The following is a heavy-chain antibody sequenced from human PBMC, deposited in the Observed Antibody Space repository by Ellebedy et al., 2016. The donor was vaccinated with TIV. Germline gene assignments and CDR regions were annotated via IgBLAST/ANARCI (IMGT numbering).Heavy chain of an antibody. D-gene: IGHD3-3*01. CDR3: ARSLSLGGYYAWFDP. Sequence: MPSETLSLTFTVSGDSISAYYWNWIRQSPGKGLEWIACISYSGSTNYNPSLRSRVTISLDTSKKQFSLRLASVTAADMAIYYCARSLSLGGYYAWFDPWGQGTLVTVSS. CDR1: GDSISAYY. CDR2: ISYSGST. J-gene: IGHJ5*02. V-gene: IGHV4-59*01.